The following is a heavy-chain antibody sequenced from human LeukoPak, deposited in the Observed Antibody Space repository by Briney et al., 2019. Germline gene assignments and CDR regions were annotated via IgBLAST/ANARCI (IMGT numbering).Heavy chain of an antibody. V-gene: IGHV3-20*04. J-gene: IGHJ3*02. CDR1: GFTFDDYG. CDR2: INWNGGST. D-gene: IGHD1-26*01. CDR3: AREGSIVGATRSFDI. Sequence: GGSLRLSCAASGFTFDDYGMSWVRQAPGKGLEWASGINWNGGSTGYADSVKGRFTISRDNAKNSLYLQMNSLRAEDTALYYCAREGSIVGATRSFDIWGQGTMVTVSS.